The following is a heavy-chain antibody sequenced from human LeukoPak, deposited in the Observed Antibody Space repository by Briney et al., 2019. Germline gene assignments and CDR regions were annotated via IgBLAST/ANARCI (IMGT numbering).Heavy chain of an antibody. CDR3: ATELSMVRGVIAPLDY. V-gene: IGHV1-24*01. CDR2: FDPEDGET. CDR1: GYTLTELS. Sequence: ASVKVSCKVSGYTLTELSMHWVRQAPGKGLEWMGGFDPEDGETIYAQKFRGRVTMTEDTSTDTAYMELSSLRSEDTAVYYCATELSMVRGVIAPLDYWGQGTLVTVSS. D-gene: IGHD3-10*01. J-gene: IGHJ4*02.